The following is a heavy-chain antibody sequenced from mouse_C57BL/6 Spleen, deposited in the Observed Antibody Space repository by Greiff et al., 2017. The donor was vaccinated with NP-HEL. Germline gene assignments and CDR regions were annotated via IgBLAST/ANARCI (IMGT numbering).Heavy chain of an antibody. V-gene: IGHV2-2*01. J-gene: IGHJ3*01. CDR3: ARMRDLAWFAY. CDR1: GFSLTSYG. D-gene: IGHD3-3*01. CDR2: IWSGGST. Sequence: VQGVESGPGLVQPSQSLSITCTASGFSLTSYGVHWVRQSPGKGLEWLGVIWSGGSTDYNAAFISRLSISKDNSKSQVFFKMNSLQADDTAIYYCARMRDLAWFAYWGQGTLVTVSA.